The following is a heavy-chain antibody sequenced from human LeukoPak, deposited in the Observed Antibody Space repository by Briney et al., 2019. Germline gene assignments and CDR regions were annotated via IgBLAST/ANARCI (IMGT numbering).Heavy chain of an antibody. V-gene: IGHV1-18*01. CDR1: GYTFTSYG. D-gene: IGHD3-10*01. CDR2: ISAYNGNT. J-gene: IGHJ4*02. CDR3: ARSEVLLWFGELGGY. Sequence: ASVKVSCKASGYTFTSYGISWVRQAPGQGLEWMGWISAYNGNTNYAQKLQGRVTMTTDTSTSTAYVELRSLRSDDTAVYYCARSEVLLWFGELGGYWGQGTLVTVSS.